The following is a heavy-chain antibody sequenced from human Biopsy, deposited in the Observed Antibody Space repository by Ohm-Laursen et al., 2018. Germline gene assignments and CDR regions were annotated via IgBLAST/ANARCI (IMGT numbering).Heavy chain of an antibody. CDR3: ARHPTGFWFDP. CDR2: IYNTETT. CDR1: GESFNGYY. Sequence: GTLSLTCAVYGESFNGYYWSWIRQPPGKGLEWIGSIYNTETTFYNPSLKSRVTISVDTSTNQFSLKVSSVTAADTALYFCARHPTGFWFDPWGHGTLVTVSS. V-gene: IGHV4-34*01. J-gene: IGHJ5*02.